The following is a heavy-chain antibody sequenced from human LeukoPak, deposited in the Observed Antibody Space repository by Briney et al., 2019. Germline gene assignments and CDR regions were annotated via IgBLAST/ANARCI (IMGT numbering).Heavy chain of an antibody. Sequence: GASVKVSCKATGYTLSNSGITWVRQAPGQGLEWMGWISAYNGNTNYAQKFQGRVTMTTDTSTSTAYMEVTRLRSDDAAVYYCASGVRWDFDYWGQGTLVTVSS. CDR1: GYTLSNSG. J-gene: IGHJ4*02. CDR2: ISAYNGNT. CDR3: ASGVRWDFDY. V-gene: IGHV1-18*01. D-gene: IGHD1-26*01.